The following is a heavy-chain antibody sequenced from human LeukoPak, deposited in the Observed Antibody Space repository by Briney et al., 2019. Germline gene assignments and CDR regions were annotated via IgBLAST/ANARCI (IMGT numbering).Heavy chain of an antibody. J-gene: IGHJ6*03. D-gene: IGHD2/OR15-2a*01. CDR3: ARGSSRPYSDYYYYYYMDV. CDR1: GYTFTSHD. CDR2: MNPNSGNT. Sequence: ASVKVSCKASGYTFTSHDINWVRQATGQGLEWMGWMNPNSGNTGYAQKFQGRVTMTRNTSISTAYMELSSLRSEDTAVYYCARGSSRPYSDYYYYYYMDVWGKGTTVTVSS. V-gene: IGHV1-8*01.